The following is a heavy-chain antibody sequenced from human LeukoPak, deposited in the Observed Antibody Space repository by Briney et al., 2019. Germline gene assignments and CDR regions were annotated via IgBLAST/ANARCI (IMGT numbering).Heavy chain of an antibody. CDR2: ISAYNGNT. Sequence: ASVKVSCKASGYTFTSYGISWVRQAPGQGLEWMGWISAYNGNTNYAQKLQGRVTMTTDTSTSTAYMELRSLRSDDTAVYYCARSKVGYYYVDRLSAQECGYWGQGTLVTVSS. J-gene: IGHJ4*02. V-gene: IGHV1-18*01. CDR1: GYTFTSYG. D-gene: IGHD3-22*01. CDR3: ARSKVGYYYVDRLSAQECGY.